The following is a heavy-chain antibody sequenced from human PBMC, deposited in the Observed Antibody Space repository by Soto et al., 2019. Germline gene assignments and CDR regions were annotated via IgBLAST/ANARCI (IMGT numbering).Heavy chain of an antibody. CDR2: ISSSSAYI. CDR3: ATTYGSESSNFDY. Sequence: EVQVVESGGGLVKPGGSLRLSCAASGFTFTLYTMNWVRQAPGKGLEWVSSISSSSAYIYYADSVKGRFTISRVNVKNSLFLQMNSLRAEDTAVYYCATTYGSESSNFDYWGQGTLVTVSS. CDR1: GFTFTLYT. J-gene: IGHJ4*02. V-gene: IGHV3-21*01. D-gene: IGHD3-10*01.